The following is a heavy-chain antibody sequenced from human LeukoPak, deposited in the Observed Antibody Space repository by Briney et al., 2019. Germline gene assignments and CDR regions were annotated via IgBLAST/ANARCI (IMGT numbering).Heavy chain of an antibody. J-gene: IGHJ4*02. D-gene: IGHD6-13*01. CDR3: ARTSGSRYAYDDY. CDR1: GGSISSSSYY. V-gene: IGHV4-39*01. Sequence: SETLSLTCTVSGGSISSSSYYWGWVRQPPGKGLEYIGAIFYVGDTYYNPSLESRLTISVDTSKNQFSLKLRSVTAADSAVYYCARTSGSRYAYDDYWGQGTLVTVSS. CDR2: IFYVGDT.